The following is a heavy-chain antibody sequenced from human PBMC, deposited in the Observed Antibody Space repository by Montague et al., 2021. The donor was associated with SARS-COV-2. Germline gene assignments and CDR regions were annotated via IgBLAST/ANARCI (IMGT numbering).Heavy chain of an antibody. CDR2: IYYSGTT. D-gene: IGHD3-10*01. J-gene: IGHJ4*02. V-gene: IGHV4-39*01. CDR3: AGHVRSLMVGGPDFDY. Sequence: SETLSLTCTVSGGSISSSSYYWCWIRQPPGKGLEWIGSIYYSGTTYYNPSLNSRVTISVDTSKNQFSLKLSSVTAAATAAYYCAGHVRSLMVGGPDFDYWGQGTLVTVSS. CDR1: GGSISSSSYY.